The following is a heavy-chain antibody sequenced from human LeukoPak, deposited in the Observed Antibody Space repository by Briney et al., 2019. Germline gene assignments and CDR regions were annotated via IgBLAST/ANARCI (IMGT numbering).Heavy chain of an antibody. D-gene: IGHD1-26*01. CDR3: ARDYRYSGSHGSFDI. CDR1: GYTFTSYG. V-gene: IGHV1-18*01. J-gene: IGHJ3*02. CDR2: ISAYNGNT. Sequence: ASVKVSCKASGYTFTSYGISWVRQAPGQGLEWMGWISAYNGNTNYAQKLQGRVTMTTDTSTRTAYIELRTLRSADTAVYYSARDYRYSGSHGSFDIWGQGTMVTVSS.